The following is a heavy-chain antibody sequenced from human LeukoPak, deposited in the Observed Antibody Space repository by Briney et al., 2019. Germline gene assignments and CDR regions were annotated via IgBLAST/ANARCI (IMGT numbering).Heavy chain of an antibody. D-gene: IGHD3-10*01. CDR1: GYTFTSYD. CDR2: IIPILGIA. V-gene: IGHV1-69*04. CDR3: AREDADYYGSGSPQGMDV. J-gene: IGHJ6*02. Sequence: SVKVSCKASGYTFTSYDINWVRQATGQGLEWMGRIIPILGIANYAQKFQGRVTITADKSTSTAYMELSSLRSEDTAVYYCAREDADYYGSGSPQGMDVWGQGTTVTVSS.